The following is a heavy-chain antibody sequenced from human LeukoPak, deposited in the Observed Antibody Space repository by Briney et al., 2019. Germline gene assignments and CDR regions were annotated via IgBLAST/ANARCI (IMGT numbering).Heavy chain of an antibody. Sequence: SETLSLTCTVSGGSISSSSYYWSWIRQHPGKGLEWIGYIYYSGSTYYNPSLKSRVTISVDTSKNQFSLKLSSVTAADTAVYYCARALGGSGSYYRAYDYWGQGTLVTVSS. V-gene: IGHV4-31*03. CDR3: ARALGGSGSYYRAYDY. D-gene: IGHD3-10*01. CDR1: GGSISSSSYY. J-gene: IGHJ4*02. CDR2: IYYSGST.